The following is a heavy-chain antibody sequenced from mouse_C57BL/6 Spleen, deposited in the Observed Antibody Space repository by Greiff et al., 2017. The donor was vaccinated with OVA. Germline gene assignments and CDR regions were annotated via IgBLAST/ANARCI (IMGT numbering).Heavy chain of an antibody. J-gene: IGHJ4*01. D-gene: IGHD1-1*01. Sequence: VKLQESGPELVKPGASVKISCKASGYAFSSSWMNWVKQRPGKGLEWIGRIYPGDGDTNYNGKFKGKATLTADKSSSTAYMQLSSLTSEDSAVYFCARILITTVVATGAMDYWGQGTSVTVSS. V-gene: IGHV1-82*01. CDR3: ARILITTVVATGAMDY. CDR2: IYPGDGDT. CDR1: GYAFSSSW.